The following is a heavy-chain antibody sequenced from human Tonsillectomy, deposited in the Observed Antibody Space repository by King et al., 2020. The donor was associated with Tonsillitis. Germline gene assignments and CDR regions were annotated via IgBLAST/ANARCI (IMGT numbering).Heavy chain of an antibody. V-gene: IGHV3-23*04. CDR2: ISGSGGST. Sequence: VQLVESGGDLVQPGGSLRLSCAASGFTFSSYAMSWVRQAPGKGLEWVSAISGSGGSTYYSDSVKGRFTVSMADSKNTLYLQMNSRRAEDTAVYYCAKDPPYYYDTSGSMNWFDPWGQGTLVTVSS. J-gene: IGHJ5*02. CDR1: GFTFSSYA. D-gene: IGHD3-22*01. CDR3: AKDPPYYYDTSGSMNWFDP.